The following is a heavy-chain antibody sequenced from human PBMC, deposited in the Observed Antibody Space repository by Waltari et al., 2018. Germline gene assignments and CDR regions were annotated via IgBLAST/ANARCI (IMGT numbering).Heavy chain of an antibody. Sequence: EVQLVESGGGLVQPGRSLRLSCAASGFTFDDYAMHWVRQAPGTGLEWVSGISWNSGSIGYADSVKGRFTISRDNAKNSLYLQMNSLRAEDTALYYCAKDGGIAVAGTSLNWFDPWGQGTLVTVSS. D-gene: IGHD6-19*01. CDR1: GFTFDDYA. CDR2: ISWNSGSI. V-gene: IGHV3-9*01. CDR3: AKDGGIAVAGTSLNWFDP. J-gene: IGHJ5*02.